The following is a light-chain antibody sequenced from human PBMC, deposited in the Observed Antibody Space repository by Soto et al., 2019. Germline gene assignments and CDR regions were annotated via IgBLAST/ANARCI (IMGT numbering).Light chain of an antibody. V-gene: IGKV3-11*01. CDR3: QQRSNWPPGFT. Sequence: IVLAQSPATLSLSPGGRAPLSCRARQSVSSYLAWYQQKPGQAPRLLIYDASNRATGIPARFSGSGSGTDFTLTISSLEPEDFAVYYCQQRSNWPPGFTFGPGTKVDIK. J-gene: IGKJ3*01. CDR1: QSVSSY. CDR2: DAS.